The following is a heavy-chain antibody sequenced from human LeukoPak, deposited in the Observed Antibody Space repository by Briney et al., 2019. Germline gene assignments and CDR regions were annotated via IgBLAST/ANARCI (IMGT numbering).Heavy chain of an antibody. CDR1: GYTFINYG. Sequence: PVASVKVSCKASGYTFINYGVSWVRQAPGQGLERVGWINAYNGNTNYAQKHQGRVTMTTDTSTSTAYMELRSLSSDDTAVYFCARDNGYDHVWGSYHYEHQPSLNYWGQGTLVTVSS. CDR3: ARDNGYDHVWGSYHYEHQPSLNY. D-gene: IGHD3-16*02. J-gene: IGHJ4*02. V-gene: IGHV1-18*01. CDR2: INAYNGNT.